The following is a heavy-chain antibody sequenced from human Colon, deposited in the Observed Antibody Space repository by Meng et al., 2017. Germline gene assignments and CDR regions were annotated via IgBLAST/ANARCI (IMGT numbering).Heavy chain of an antibody. J-gene: IGHJ4*02. D-gene: IGHD6-19*01. V-gene: IGHV1-46*01. Sequence: ASVKVSCKASGYTFTIYYMHWVRQAPGQGLEWMGIINPSAGSTSYAQKFQGRVTMTRDTSTYTVYMELSSLRSEDTAVYYCARVGSAGAGGWYGNPIDYWGQGTLVTVSS. CDR3: ARVGSAGAGGWYGNPIDY. CDR2: INPSAGST. CDR1: GYTFTIYY.